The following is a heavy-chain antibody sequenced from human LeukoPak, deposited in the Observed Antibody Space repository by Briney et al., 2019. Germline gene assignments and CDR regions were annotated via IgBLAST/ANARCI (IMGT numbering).Heavy chain of an antibody. Sequence: GALRLSCAASGFTASSNYMSWVRQAPGKGLEWVSLIYSGGSTFYADSVKGRFTISRDNSKNTLYLQMNSLRAEDTAVYYCARDEYCSGGSCYSDYWGQGTLVTVSS. D-gene: IGHD2-15*01. CDR3: ARDEYCSGGSCYSDY. J-gene: IGHJ4*02. CDR1: GFTASSNY. CDR2: IYSGGST. V-gene: IGHV3-66*01.